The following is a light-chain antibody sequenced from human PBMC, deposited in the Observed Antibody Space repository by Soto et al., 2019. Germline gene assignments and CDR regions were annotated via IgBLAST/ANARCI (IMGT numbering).Light chain of an antibody. Sequence: QSALTQPASASGSPGQSITISCTGTSSDVGGYNYVSWYQQHPGKAPKLMIYEVSNRPSGVSNRFSGSKSGNTASLTISGLQAEDEADYYCISYTSSSTNEVVFGGGTKLTVL. CDR3: ISYTSSSTNEVV. V-gene: IGLV2-14*01. CDR2: EVS. J-gene: IGLJ2*01. CDR1: SSDVGGYNY.